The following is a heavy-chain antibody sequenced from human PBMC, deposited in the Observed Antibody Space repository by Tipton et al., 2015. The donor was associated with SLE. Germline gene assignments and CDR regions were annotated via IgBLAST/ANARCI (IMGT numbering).Heavy chain of an antibody. D-gene: IGHD1-1*01. J-gene: IGHJ3*02. CDR1: GGSISSHY. CDR3: ARDSGRAGKALDI. V-gene: IGHV4-34*09. Sequence: TLSLTCTVSGGSISSHYWSWIRQPPGKGLEWIGEINHSGSTNYSPSLKSRVTISVDTSKNQFSLKLSSVTAADTAVYYCARDSGRAGKALDIWGQGTMVTVSS. CDR2: INHSGST.